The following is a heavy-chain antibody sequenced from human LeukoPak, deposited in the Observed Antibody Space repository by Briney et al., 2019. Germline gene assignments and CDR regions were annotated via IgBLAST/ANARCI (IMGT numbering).Heavy chain of an antibody. J-gene: IGHJ4*02. V-gene: IGHV1-2*02. CDR2: INPNSGGT. Sequence: GASVKVSCKASGYTITDYYIHWVRQAPGQGLEWMGWINPNSGGTNYAQKFEGRVTMTTDTSINTGYVELSSLTSDDTAVYFWARAHYLRLYFFDYWGQGTLVTVSS. D-gene: IGHD3-10*01. CDR1: GYTITDYY. CDR3: ARAHYLRLYFFDY.